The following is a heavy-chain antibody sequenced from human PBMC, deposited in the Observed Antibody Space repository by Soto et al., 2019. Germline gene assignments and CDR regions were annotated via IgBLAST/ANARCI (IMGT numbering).Heavy chain of an antibody. CDR3: ARDLNWGFDY. CDR2: ITNSGTTT. D-gene: IGHD7-27*01. Sequence: PGGSLRLSCAASVFTFSSYSMSWVRQAPGKGLEWVSYITNSGTTTSYAASVKGRFTISRDNAKNSLYLQMNSLRDEDMAVYYCARDLNWGFDYWGRGTLVTVSS. V-gene: IGHV3-48*02. J-gene: IGHJ4*02. CDR1: VFTFSSYS.